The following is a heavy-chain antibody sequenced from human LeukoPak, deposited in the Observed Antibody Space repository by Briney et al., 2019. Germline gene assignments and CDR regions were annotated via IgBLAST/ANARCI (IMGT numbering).Heavy chain of an antibody. V-gene: IGHV1-69*04. Sequence: SVKVSCKASGGTFSSYGITWVRQAPGQGIEWMGRVIPILDISNYAQMFQDRVTITADKSTSTAYMELSSLRSEDTAVYFCARTNYYDSSGSQGPGTFYYGLAVWGEGTTVTVSS. CDR1: GGTFSSYG. D-gene: IGHD3-22*01. CDR3: ARTNYYDSSGSQGPGTFYYGLAV. CDR2: VIPILDIS. J-gene: IGHJ6*04.